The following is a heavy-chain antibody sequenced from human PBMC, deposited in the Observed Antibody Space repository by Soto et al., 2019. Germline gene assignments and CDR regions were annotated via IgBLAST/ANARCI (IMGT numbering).Heavy chain of an antibody. D-gene: IGHD3-3*01. CDR2: IFWYDDK. CDR1: GFSLTTSGVG. CDR3: AHRVLRTVFGLVTTTAIYFDF. V-gene: IGHV2-5*01. J-gene: IGHJ4*02. Sequence: QITLNESGPTQVKPRQTLTLTCTFSGFSLTTSGVGVGWIRQSPGKAPEWLALIFWYDDKRYSPSLKSRLTITKDTSKHQVVLTMADSDPADTATYYCAHRVLRTVFGLVTTTAIYFDFWGQGTPVAVSS.